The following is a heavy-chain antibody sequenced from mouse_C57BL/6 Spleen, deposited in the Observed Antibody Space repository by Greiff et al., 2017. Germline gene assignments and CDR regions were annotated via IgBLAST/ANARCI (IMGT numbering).Heavy chain of an antibody. Sequence: VQLQQSGAELVRPGASVKLSCTASGFNIKDDYMHWVKQRPEQGLEWIGWIDPENGDTEYASKFQGKATITADTSSNTAYLQLSSLTSEDTAVYYCTTGRYYVDYWGQGTTLTVSS. J-gene: IGHJ2*01. D-gene: IGHD6-1*01. V-gene: IGHV14-4*01. CDR2: IDPENGDT. CDR1: GFNIKDDY. CDR3: TTGRYYVDY.